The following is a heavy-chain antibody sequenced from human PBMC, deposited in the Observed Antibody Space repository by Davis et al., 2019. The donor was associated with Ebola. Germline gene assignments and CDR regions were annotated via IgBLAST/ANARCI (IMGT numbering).Heavy chain of an antibody. CDR1: GYTLTELS. V-gene: IGHV1-24*01. CDR3: ANPEVDY. CDR2: FDPEDGET. Sequence: ASVKVSCKVSGYTLTELSMHWVRQAPGKGLEWMGGFDPEDGETIYAQKFQGRVTMTRDTSTSTVYMELSSLRSEDTAVYYCANPEVDYWGQGTLVTVSS. J-gene: IGHJ4*02.